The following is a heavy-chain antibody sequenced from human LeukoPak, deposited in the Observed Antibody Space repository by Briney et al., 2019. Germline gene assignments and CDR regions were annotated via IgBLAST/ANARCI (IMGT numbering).Heavy chain of an antibody. Sequence: SETLSLTRTVSGGSISGNYWSWIRQPPGTGLEWIGYIYYSGTTNYNPSLKSRVTISLDASKNQFSLKLSSVTAADTAVYYCARLQAVARTSDWFDPWGQGTLVTVSS. CDR2: IYYSGTT. J-gene: IGHJ5*02. CDR1: GGSISGNY. CDR3: ARLQAVARTSDWFDP. D-gene: IGHD6-19*01. V-gene: IGHV4-59*01.